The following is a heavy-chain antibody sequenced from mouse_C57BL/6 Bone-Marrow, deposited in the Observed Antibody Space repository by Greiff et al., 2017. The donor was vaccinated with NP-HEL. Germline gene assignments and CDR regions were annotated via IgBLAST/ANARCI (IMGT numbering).Heavy chain of an antibody. Sequence: VKLMESGPGLVAPSQSLSITCTVSGFSLTSYGVHWVRQPPGKGLEWLVVIWSDGSTTYNSALKSRLSISKDNSKSQVFLKMNSLQTDDTAMYYCARHGGVTGTERAMDYWGQGTSVTVSS. J-gene: IGHJ4*01. D-gene: IGHD4-1*01. CDR1: GFSLTSYG. CDR2: IWSDGST. V-gene: IGHV2-6-1*01. CDR3: ARHGGVTGTERAMDY.